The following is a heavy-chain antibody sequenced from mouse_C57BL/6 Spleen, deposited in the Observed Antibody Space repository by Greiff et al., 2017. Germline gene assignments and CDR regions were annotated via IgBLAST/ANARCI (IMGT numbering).Heavy chain of an antibody. Sequence: EVQLQQSGPVLVKPGASVKMSCKASGYTFTDYYMNWVKQSHGKSLEWIGVINPYNGGTSYNQKFKGKATLTVDKSSSTAYMELNSLTSEDSAVYYCARDSNYRFAYWGQGTLVTVSA. CDR2: INPYNGGT. CDR1: GYTFTDYY. J-gene: IGHJ3*01. D-gene: IGHD2-5*01. CDR3: ARDSNYRFAY. V-gene: IGHV1-19*01.